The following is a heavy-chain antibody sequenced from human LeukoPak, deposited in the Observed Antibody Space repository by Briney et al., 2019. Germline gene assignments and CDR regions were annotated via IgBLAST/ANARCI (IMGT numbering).Heavy chain of an antibody. CDR1: GGSISSSSYY. V-gene: IGHV4-39*07. Sequence: PSETLSLTCTVSGGSISSSSYYWGWIRQPPGKGLEWIGSIYYSGSTYYNPSLKSRVTISVDTSKNQFSLKLSSVTAADTAVYYCAREGTYYYDSSGYLGDAFDIWGQGTMVTVSS. CDR2: IYYSGST. CDR3: AREGTYYYDSSGYLGDAFDI. D-gene: IGHD3-22*01. J-gene: IGHJ3*02.